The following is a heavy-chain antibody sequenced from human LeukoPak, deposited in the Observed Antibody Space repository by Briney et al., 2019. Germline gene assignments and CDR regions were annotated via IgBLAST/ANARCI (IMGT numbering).Heavy chain of an antibody. CDR1: GGSFSGYY. CDR2: INHSGST. V-gene: IGHV4-34*01. D-gene: IGHD2-15*01. J-gene: IGHJ5*02. CDR3: ARGVAANGRRLDP. Sequence: NASETLSLTCAVYGGSFSGYYWSWIRQPPGKGLEWIGEINHSGSTNYNPSLKSRVTISVDTSKNQFSLKLSSVTAADTAIYYCARGVAANGRRLDPWGQGTLITVSS.